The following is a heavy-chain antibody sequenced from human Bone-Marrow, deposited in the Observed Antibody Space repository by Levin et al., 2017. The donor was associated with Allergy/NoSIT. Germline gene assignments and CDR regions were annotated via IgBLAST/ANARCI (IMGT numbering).Heavy chain of an antibody. V-gene: IGHV3-33*01. CDR2: IWYDGSNK. D-gene: IGHD1-26*01. CDR3: ARDSDVGGRDVYGMDV. J-gene: IGHJ6*02. Sequence: GGSLRLSCAASGFTFSSYGMHWVRQAPGKGLEWVAVIWYDGSNKYYADSVKGRFTISRDNSKNTLYLQMNSLRAEDTAVYYCARDSDVGGRDVYGMDVWGQGTTVTVSS. CDR1: GFTFSSYG.